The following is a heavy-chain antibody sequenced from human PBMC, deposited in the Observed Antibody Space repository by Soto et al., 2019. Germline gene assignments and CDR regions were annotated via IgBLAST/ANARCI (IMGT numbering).Heavy chain of an antibody. Sequence: QVPLVESGGGVVQPGRSLRLSCAASGFTFSSYGMHWVRQAPGKGLEWVAVIWYDGSNKYYADSVKGRFTISRDNSKNTLYLQMNSLRAEDTAVYYCARAVGLVATVTTYRYYYYGMDVWGQGTTVTVSS. D-gene: IGHD4-17*01. CDR1: GFTFSSYG. J-gene: IGHJ6*02. CDR2: IWYDGSNK. V-gene: IGHV3-33*01. CDR3: ARAVGLVATVTTYRYYYYGMDV.